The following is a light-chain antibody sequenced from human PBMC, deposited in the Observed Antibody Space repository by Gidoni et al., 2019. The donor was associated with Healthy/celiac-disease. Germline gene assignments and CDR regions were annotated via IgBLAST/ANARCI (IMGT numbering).Light chain of an antibody. CDR1: QSISSW. Sequence: DIQMTQSPSTLSASVGDRVTITCRASQSISSWLDWYQQKPGKAPKLLIYDASSLESGVPSRFSGSGYGTEFTLTISSLQPDDFATYYCQQYNSYGTFGQGTKVEIK. CDR2: DAS. CDR3: QQYNSYGT. J-gene: IGKJ1*01. V-gene: IGKV1-5*01.